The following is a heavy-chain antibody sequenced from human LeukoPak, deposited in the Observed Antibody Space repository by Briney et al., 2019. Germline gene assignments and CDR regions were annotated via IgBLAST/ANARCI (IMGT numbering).Heavy chain of an antibody. D-gene: IGHD3-22*01. J-gene: IGHJ4*02. CDR2: ISGSGGST. CDR1: GFTFSSYA. V-gene: IGHV3-23*01. CDR3: AKEPYRYYYDSSGYYWGY. Sequence: SGGSLRLSCAASGFTFSSYAMSWVRQAPGKGLEWVSAISGSGGSTYYADSVKGRFTISRDNSKNTLYLQMNSLRAEDTAVYYCAKEPYRYYYDSSGYYWGYWGQGTLVTVSS.